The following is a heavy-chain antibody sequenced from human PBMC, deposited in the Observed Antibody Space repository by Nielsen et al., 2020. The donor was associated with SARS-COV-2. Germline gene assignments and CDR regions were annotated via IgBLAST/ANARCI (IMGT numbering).Heavy chain of an antibody. CDR3: AKDQTRVFDY. CDR2: ISYDGSNK. V-gene: IGHV3-30*18. J-gene: IGHJ4*02. CDR1: GFTFSSYG. Sequence: GESLKISCAASGFTFSSYGMHWVRQAPGKGLEWVAVISYDGSNKYYADSVKGRFTISRDNSKNTLYLQMNSLGAEDTAVYYCAKDQTRVFDYWGQGTLVTVSS.